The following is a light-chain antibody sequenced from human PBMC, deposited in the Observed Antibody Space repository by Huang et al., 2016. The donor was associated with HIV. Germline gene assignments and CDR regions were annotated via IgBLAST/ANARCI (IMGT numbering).Light chain of an antibody. CDR1: QSVKSSY. CDR2: GAS. Sequence: EIVLTQSPGTLSLSPGERATLSCRASQSVKSSYLAWYQQKPGQAPRRLIYGASTRATGFPDRFSGSGSGTDFTRTISRLEPEDFAVYYCQQYGTSPWTFGQGTKVDIK. CDR3: QQYGTSPWT. J-gene: IGKJ1*01. V-gene: IGKV3-20*01.